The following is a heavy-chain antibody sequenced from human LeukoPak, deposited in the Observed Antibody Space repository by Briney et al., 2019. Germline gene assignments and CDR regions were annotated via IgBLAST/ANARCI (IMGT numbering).Heavy chain of an antibody. CDR2: IYYSGST. J-gene: IGHJ5*02. V-gene: IGHV4-59*01. Sequence: PSETLSLTCTVSGGSISSYYWSWIRQPPGPGLGRNGYIYYSGSTNYNPSLKSRVTISVDTSKNQFSLKLSSVTAADTAVYYCARWYSSSWPVNWFDPWGQGTLVTVSS. CDR3: ARWYSSSWPVNWFDP. CDR1: GGSISSYY. D-gene: IGHD6-13*01.